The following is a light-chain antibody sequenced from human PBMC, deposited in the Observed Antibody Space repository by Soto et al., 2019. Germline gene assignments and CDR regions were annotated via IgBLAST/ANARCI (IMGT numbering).Light chain of an antibody. CDR1: QSVATN. V-gene: IGKV3-15*01. CDR3: QQYHNWPIT. Sequence: EAVLTQSPATLSVSPGERATLSCRASQSVATNLAWYQQRPGQAPRLLIYGASKRAVGLPARFSGSGSGTEFTLTITSLQSEDFAVYYCQQYHNWPITFGQGTRLEIK. J-gene: IGKJ5*01. CDR2: GAS.